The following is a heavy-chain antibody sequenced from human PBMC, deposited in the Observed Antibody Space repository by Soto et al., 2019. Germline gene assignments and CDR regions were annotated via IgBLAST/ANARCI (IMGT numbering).Heavy chain of an antibody. V-gene: IGHV5-51*01. CDR1: QDIFTSNW. CDR3: ASHGISFGPFGY. Sequence: GESLKISCQGSQDIFTSNWIGWLRQMPGKGLEWMGVIYPDDSDVKYNPSFQGQATISVDKSISTAYLQWSRLRDSDTAMYFCASHGISFGPFGYWGQGSTVTASS. D-gene: IGHD1-1*01. CDR2: IYPDDSDV. J-gene: IGHJ4*02.